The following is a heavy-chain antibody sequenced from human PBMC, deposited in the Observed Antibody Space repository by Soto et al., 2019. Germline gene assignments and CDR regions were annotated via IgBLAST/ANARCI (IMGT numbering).Heavy chain of an antibody. D-gene: IGHD5-18*01. Sequence: PGGSLRLSCAASGFTFNTYGMYWVRQAPGKGLEWVAAISYDGSNKYHADSVKGRFTISRDNSKNTLYLQMNSLRVEDTAVYYCARDFYGGYTYGPGDYWGQGALVTVSS. V-gene: IGHV3-30*03. CDR2: ISYDGSNK. CDR3: ARDFYGGYTYGPGDY. J-gene: IGHJ4*02. CDR1: GFTFNTYG.